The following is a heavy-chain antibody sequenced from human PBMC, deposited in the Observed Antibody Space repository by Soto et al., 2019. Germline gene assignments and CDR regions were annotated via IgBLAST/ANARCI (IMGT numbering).Heavy chain of an antibody. CDR3: ANILVVAATANDAFDI. CDR2: FDPEDGET. CDR1: GYTLTELS. Sequence: ASVKVSCKVSGYTLTELSMHWVRQAPGKGLEWMGGFDPEDGETIYAQKFQGRVTMTEDTSTDTAYMELSSLRSEDTAVYYCANILVVAATANDAFDIWGQGTMVTVSS. V-gene: IGHV1-24*01. J-gene: IGHJ3*02. D-gene: IGHD2-15*01.